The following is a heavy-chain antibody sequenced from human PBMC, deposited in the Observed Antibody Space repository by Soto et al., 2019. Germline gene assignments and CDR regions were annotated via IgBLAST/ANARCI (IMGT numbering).Heavy chain of an antibody. CDR3: AGEVGGLGGSSGWPDYAFDV. J-gene: IGHJ3*01. CDR2: IVPLPGTT. Sequence: QVQLVQSGAAVRKPGSSVKVSCKASGGTFTKYAITWVRQAPRQGLEWMGGIVPLPGTTNYAQKFRGRVTVSADESTSTAYLELSSLRSENTAVYYCAGEVGGLGGSSGWPDYAFDVWGQGTMVIVSS. V-gene: IGHV1-69*01. CDR1: GGTFTKYA. D-gene: IGHD6-19*01.